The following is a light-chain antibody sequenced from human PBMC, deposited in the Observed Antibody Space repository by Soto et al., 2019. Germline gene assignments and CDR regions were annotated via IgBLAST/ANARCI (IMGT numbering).Light chain of an antibody. CDR3: QQYGTSPVT. J-gene: IGKJ4*01. V-gene: IGKV3-20*01. Sequence: EIVLTQSPGTLSLSPGERATLSCRASQSVSSNFLAWYQQKPGQAPRLLIYGASSRATGIPDRFSGSGSGKDFTLTISRLEPADFAVYYCQQYGTSPVTFGGGTKVEIK. CDR2: GAS. CDR1: QSVSSNF.